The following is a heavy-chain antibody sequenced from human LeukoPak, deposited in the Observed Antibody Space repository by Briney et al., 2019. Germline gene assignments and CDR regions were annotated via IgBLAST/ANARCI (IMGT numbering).Heavy chain of an antibody. CDR1: GFTFSSYS. V-gene: IGHV3-21*01. CDR3: ARRNPSCYGRQCYYYMDV. D-gene: IGHD2-2*01. Sequence: GGSLRLSCAASGFTFSSYSMNWVRQAPGKGLEWVSSISSSSYIYYADSVKGRFTISRDNAKNTLYLQMNSLRADDTAVYYCARRNPSCYGRQCYYYMDVWGRGTPVTVSS. J-gene: IGHJ6*03. CDR2: ISSSSYI.